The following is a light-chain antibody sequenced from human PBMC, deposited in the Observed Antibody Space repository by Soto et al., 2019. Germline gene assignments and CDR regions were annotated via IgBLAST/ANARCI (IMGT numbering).Light chain of an antibody. CDR2: DVT. V-gene: IGLV2-8*01. CDR3: SSYAGKVS. CDR1: SIDVGGNKY. Sequence: QSALTQPPSASGSLGQSITISCTGTSIDVGGNKYVSWYQQHPGKAPKLMIYDVTKRPSGVPDRFSGSKSGNTASLTVSGLQAEDEADYYYSSYAGKVSFGGGTKVTVL. J-gene: IGLJ2*01.